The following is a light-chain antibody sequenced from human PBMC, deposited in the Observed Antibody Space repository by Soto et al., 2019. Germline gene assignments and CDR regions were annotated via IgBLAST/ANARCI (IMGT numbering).Light chain of an antibody. CDR1: QSISSY. CDR3: QHSYNTPQA. CDR2: AAS. V-gene: IGKV1-39*01. J-gene: IGKJ2*01. Sequence: DIQMTQSPSSLSASVGDRVTITCRASQSISSYLNWYQQKPGKAPKLLIYAASSLQSGVPSRFSGCRSGTDFTLAISSVQPEDFATYYCQHSYNTPQAFGQGTDLEIK.